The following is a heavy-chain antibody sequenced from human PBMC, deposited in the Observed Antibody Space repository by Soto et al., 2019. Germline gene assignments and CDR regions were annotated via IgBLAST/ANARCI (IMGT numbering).Heavy chain of an antibody. D-gene: IGHD2-21*02. V-gene: IGHV3-72*01. CDR2: IRSKANNYIT. Sequence: GGSLRLSCAVSGFTFSDHFMDWVRQTPGKGLEWVGRIRSKANNYITEYARSGKGRFTISRDDSKNSLYLQMNSLRIEDTAVYFCARDSASCRGGHCYFDNWGQGTLVTVSS. CDR1: GFTFSDHF. J-gene: IGHJ4*02. CDR3: ARDSASCRGGHCYFDN.